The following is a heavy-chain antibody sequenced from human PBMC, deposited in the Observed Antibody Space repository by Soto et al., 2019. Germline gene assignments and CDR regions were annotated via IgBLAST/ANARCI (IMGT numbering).Heavy chain of an antibody. Sequence: QAQLQESGPGLVKPSQTLSLTCTVSGGSISSGDYYWSWIRQPPGKGLEWIGYIYYSGSTYYNPSLKSRVTISVDTSKNQFSLKLSSVTAADTAVYYCARARGYCSGGSCYSANFDYWGQGTLVTVSS. J-gene: IGHJ4*02. CDR2: IYYSGST. CDR1: GGSISSGDYY. V-gene: IGHV4-30-4*01. CDR3: ARARGYCSGGSCYSANFDY. D-gene: IGHD2-15*01.